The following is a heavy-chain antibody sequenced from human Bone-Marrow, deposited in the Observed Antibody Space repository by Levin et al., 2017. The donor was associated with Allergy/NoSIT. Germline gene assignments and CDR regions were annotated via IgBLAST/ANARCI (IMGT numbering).Heavy chain of an antibody. Sequence: SGTLSLTCNVSGGSINSGDSYWSWIRQPPGKGLGWIGYIYYSGSTYYNPSLKSRITISIDTSKSQFSLQLSSVTAADTAVYYCARLSLTFYDILTGYYSPIGTFDYWGQGTLVTVSS. J-gene: IGHJ4*02. CDR3: ARLSLTFYDILTGYYSPIGTFDY. CDR1: GGSINSGDSY. D-gene: IGHD3-9*01. V-gene: IGHV4-30-4*01. CDR2: IYYSGST.